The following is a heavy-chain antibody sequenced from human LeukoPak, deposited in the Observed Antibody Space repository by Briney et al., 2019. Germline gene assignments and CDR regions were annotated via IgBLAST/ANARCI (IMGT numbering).Heavy chain of an antibody. CDR1: GFTFSSFE. V-gene: IGHV3-48*03. CDR3: ARDVGSGWFDY. J-gene: IGHJ4*02. CDR2: MSNSGRTI. D-gene: IGHD6-19*01. Sequence: GGSLRLSCAASGFTFSSFEMNWVRQAPGKGLEWVSYMSNSGRTIYYADSVKGRFTISRDNAKNSLYLQMNSLRAEDTAAYYCARDVGSGWFDYWGQGTLVTVSS.